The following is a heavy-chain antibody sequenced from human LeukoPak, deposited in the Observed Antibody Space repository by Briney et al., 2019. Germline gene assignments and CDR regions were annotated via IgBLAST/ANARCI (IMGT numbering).Heavy chain of an antibody. CDR2: IYTSGST. J-gene: IGHJ6*02. D-gene: IGHD5-18*01. CDR3: ARDLRGYSYGSNYYYYYGMDV. Sequence: PSETLSLTCTVSGGSISSGSYYWSWIRQPAGGGLEWIGRIYTSGSTNYNPALKSRVTISVDTSKNQFSLKLSSVTAADTAVYYCARDLRGYSYGSNYYYYYGMDVWGQGTTVTVSS. V-gene: IGHV4-61*02. CDR1: GGSISSGSYY.